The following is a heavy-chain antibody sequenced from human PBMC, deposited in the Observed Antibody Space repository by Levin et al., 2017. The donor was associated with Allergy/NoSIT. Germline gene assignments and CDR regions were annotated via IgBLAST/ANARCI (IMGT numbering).Heavy chain of an antibody. V-gene: IGHV3-23*01. D-gene: IGHD5-12*01. CDR1: EFTFSTYA. Sequence: GESLKISCAASEFTFSTYAMIWVRQAPGKGLEWVSSISATGGSTHYADSVKGRFTISRDDSRNTFSLQMKSLRAEDTAVYYCARSKDASWRYSHAFDVWGHGTMATVSS. J-gene: IGHJ3*01. CDR3: ARSKDASWRYSHAFDV. CDR2: ISATGGST.